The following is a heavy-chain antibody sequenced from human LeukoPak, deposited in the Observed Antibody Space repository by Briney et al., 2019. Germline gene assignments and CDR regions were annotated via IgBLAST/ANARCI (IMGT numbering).Heavy chain of an antibody. CDR2: INWNGGST. CDR1: GFTFDDYG. V-gene: IGHV3-20*04. Sequence: PGGSLRLSCAASGFTFDDYGMSWVRQAPGKGLEWVSGINWNGGSTGYADSVKGRFTISRDNAKNSLYLQMNSLRAEDTAVYYCARANYYGPKSYYMDVWGKGTTVTVSS. D-gene: IGHD3-10*01. CDR3: ARANYYGPKSYYMDV. J-gene: IGHJ6*03.